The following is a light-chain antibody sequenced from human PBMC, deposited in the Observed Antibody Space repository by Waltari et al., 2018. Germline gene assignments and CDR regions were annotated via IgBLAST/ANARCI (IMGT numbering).Light chain of an antibody. CDR3: QQSYTTPLT. CDR1: SLLYRPNNQNY. Sequence: SLLYRPNNQNYLTWYQRKPGQSPKLLISWASTRESGVPDRFSGSGSGTDFTLTISSLQAEDVAVYYCQQSYTTPLTFGGGTRVEIK. V-gene: IGKV4-1*01. CDR2: WAS. J-gene: IGKJ4*01.